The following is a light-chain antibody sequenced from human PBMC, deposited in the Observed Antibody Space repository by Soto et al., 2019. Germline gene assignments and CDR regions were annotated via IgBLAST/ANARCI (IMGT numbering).Light chain of an antibody. CDR2: GAS. J-gene: IGKJ2*01. CDR3: QQYGSSPYT. CDR1: QSVTSDY. Sequence: IVLTQSPGTLSLSPGERATLSCRASQSVTSDYLAWYQQKPGQHARLLIYGASNRATAIADRFSGSGSATDFTLTISRVDPEDLAVYYCQQYGSSPYTFGQGTRLDI. V-gene: IGKV3-20*01.